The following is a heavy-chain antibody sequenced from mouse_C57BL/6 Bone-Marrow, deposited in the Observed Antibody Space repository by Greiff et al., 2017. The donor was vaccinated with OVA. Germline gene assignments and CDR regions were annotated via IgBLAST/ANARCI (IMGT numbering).Heavy chain of an antibody. D-gene: IGHD1-1*01. CDR1: GFTFSDYG. V-gene: IGHV5-17*01. CDR3: ARGRDYGSRMAY. J-gene: IGHJ3*01. CDR2: ISSGSSTI. Sequence: EVKLVESGGGLVKPGGSLKLSCAASGFTFSDYGMHWVRQAPEKGLEWVAYISSGSSTIYYADTVKGRFTISRDNAKNTLFLQMTSLRSEDTAMYYCARGRDYGSRMAYWGQGTLVTVSA.